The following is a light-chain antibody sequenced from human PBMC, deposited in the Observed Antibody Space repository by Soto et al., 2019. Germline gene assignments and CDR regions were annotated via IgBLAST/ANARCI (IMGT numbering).Light chain of an antibody. CDR2: DAY. J-gene: IGKJ5*01. V-gene: IGKV3-11*01. CDR3: QQRHMWPIT. Sequence: EVVLTQSPVTLSLSPGERATLSCRASQSFRGLLAWYQQKPGQAPRLLIYDAYNRATGIPPRFSGSGSGTDFTLTISSLAPEDSAVYYCQQRHMWPITFGQGTRLEIQ. CDR1: QSFRGL.